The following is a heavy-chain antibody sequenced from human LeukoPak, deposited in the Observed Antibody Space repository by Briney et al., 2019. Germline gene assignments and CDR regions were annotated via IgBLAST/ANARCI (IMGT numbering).Heavy chain of an antibody. J-gene: IGHJ4*02. V-gene: IGHV3-30*04. D-gene: IGHD6-13*01. CDR1: GFTFSSYA. CDR3: ARDLVRRIAAAGTPRFDY. CDR2: ISYDGSNK. Sequence: GRSLRLSCAASGFTFSSYAMHWVRQTPGKGLEWVAVISYDGSNKYYADSVKGRFTISRDNSKNTLYLQMNSLRAEDMAVYYCARDLVRRIAAAGTPRFDYWGQGTLVTVSS.